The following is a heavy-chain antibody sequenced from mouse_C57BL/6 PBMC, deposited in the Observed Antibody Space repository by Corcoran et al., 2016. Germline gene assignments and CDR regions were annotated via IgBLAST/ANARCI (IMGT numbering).Heavy chain of an antibody. CDR3: ARTWFAY. J-gene: IGHJ3*01. V-gene: IGHV1-80*01. CDR1: GYAFSSYW. Sequence: QVQLQQSGAELEKPGASVKISCKASGYAFSSYWMNWVKPRPGKGLEWIGQIYPGDGDTNYNGKFKGKATLTADKSSSTAYMQLSSLTSEDSAVYFCARTWFAYWGQGTLVTVSA. CDR2: IYPGDGDT.